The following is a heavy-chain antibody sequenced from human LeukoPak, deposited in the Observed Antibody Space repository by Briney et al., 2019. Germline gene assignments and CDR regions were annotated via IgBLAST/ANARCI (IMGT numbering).Heavy chain of an antibody. J-gene: IGHJ4*02. CDR2: INPSGGST. CDR3: ARGQAGYGALRGLDY. Sequence: ASVKVSCKASGYTFTSYYMHWVRQAPGRGLEWMGIINPSGGSTSYAQKFQGRVTMTRDTSTSTVYMELSSLRSEDTAVYYCARGQAGYGALRGLDYWGQGTLVTVSS. V-gene: IGHV1-46*01. D-gene: IGHD4-17*01. CDR1: GYTFTSYY.